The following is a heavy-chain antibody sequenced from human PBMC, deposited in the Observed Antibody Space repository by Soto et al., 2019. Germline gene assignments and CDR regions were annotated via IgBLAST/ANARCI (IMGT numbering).Heavy chain of an antibody. Sequence: RLSCAASGFTFSSYSMNWVRQAPGKGLEWVSSISSSSSYIYYADSVKGRFTISRDNAKNSLYLQMNSLRAEDTAVYYCARANYYDSSGYTDAFDIWGQGTMVTVSS. D-gene: IGHD3-22*01. V-gene: IGHV3-21*01. CDR2: ISSSSSYI. J-gene: IGHJ3*02. CDR1: GFTFSSYS. CDR3: ARANYYDSSGYTDAFDI.